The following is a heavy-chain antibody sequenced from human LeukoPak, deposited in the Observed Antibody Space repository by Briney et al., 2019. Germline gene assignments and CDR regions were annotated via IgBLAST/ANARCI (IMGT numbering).Heavy chain of an antibody. Sequence: PSETLFLTCTVSGGSISSYYWSWIRQPPGKGLEWIGYIYYSGSTNYNPSLKSRVTISVGTSKNQFSLKLSSVTAADTAVYYCARALNYYDSSGQLDYWGQGTLVTVSS. D-gene: IGHD3-22*01. CDR1: GGSISSYY. CDR3: ARALNYYDSSGQLDY. V-gene: IGHV4-59*01. CDR2: IYYSGST. J-gene: IGHJ4*02.